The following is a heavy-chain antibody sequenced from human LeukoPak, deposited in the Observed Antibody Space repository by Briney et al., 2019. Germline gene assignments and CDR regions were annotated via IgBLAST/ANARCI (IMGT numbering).Heavy chain of an antibody. CDR1: GFTFSGYG. CDR2: ISKGNTE. Sequence: PGGSLRLSCAASGFTFSGYGINWVRLAPGKGLEWVSMISKGNTEHYADSVKGRFTVSRDNARNSAYLQMNSLRDEDTAMYYCARDYGYCRGNTCYASFDYWGHGTLVTVSS. V-gene: IGHV3-48*02. D-gene: IGHD2-2*01. J-gene: IGHJ4*01. CDR3: ARDYGYCRGNTCYASFDY.